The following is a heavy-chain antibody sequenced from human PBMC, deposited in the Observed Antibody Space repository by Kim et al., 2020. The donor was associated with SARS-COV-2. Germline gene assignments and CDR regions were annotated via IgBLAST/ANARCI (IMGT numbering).Heavy chain of an antibody. CDR2: ISFDGRNK. D-gene: IGHD1-20*01. CDR3: ARDDSEITNYPPLHRGLDV. Sequence: GGSLRLSCAASEFTFSKYAIHWVRPAPGKGLEWVAVISFDGRNKHYADSVKGRFAISRDNSKNTVNVQINSLRAEDTAVYYCARDDSEITNYPPLHRGLDVWGQGTTVTVSS. J-gene: IGHJ6*02. CDR1: EFTFSKYA. V-gene: IGHV3-30*09.